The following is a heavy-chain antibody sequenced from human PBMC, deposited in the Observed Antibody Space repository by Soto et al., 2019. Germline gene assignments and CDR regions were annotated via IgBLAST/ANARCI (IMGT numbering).Heavy chain of an antibody. J-gene: IGHJ4*02. CDR1: GGSISSSSYY. Sequence: PSETLSLTCTVSGGSISSSSYYWGWIRQPPGKGLERIGSIYYSGSTYYNPSLKSRVTISVDTSKNQFSLKLSSVTAADTAVYYCARGRPLRAVGELRIDYWGQGTLVTVSS. CDR3: ARGRPLRAVGELRIDY. V-gene: IGHV4-39*01. CDR2: IYYSGST. D-gene: IGHD3-10*01.